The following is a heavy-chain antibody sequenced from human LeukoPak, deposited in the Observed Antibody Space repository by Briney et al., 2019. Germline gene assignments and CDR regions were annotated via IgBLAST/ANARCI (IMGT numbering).Heavy chain of an antibody. V-gene: IGHV4-59*01. D-gene: IGHD6-19*01. J-gene: IGHJ6*02. CDR1: GGSISSYY. Sequence: MPSETLSLTCTVSGGSISSYYWSWIRQPPGKGLEWIGYIYYSGSTNYNPSLKSRVTISVDTSKNQFSLKLSSVTAADTAVYYCARLTYSSGWYSEYYYYGMDVWGQGTLVTVSS. CDR3: ARLTYSSGWYSEYYYYGMDV. CDR2: IYYSGST.